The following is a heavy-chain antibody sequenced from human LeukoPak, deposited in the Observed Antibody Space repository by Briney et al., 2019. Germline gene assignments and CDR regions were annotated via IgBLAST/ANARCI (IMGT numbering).Heavy chain of an antibody. Sequence: XGSLRLSCAASGFTFSSTYMSWVRQAPGKGLEWVSSISSSSSYIYYADSVKGRFTISRDNAKNSLYLQMNSLRAEDTAVYYCARDSIGYWGQGTLVTVSS. V-gene: IGHV3-21*01. D-gene: IGHD2/OR15-2a*01. CDR1: GFTFSSTY. CDR2: ISSSSSYI. CDR3: ARDSIGY. J-gene: IGHJ4*02.